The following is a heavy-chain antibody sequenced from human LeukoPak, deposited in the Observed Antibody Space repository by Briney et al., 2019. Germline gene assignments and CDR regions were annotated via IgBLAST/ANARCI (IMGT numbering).Heavy chain of an antibody. Sequence: GRSLRLSCAASGFTFSRYGMHWVRQAPGKGLEWVTAISYDGSNKYYADSVKGRFTISRDNSKNTLYVQMNSLRAEDTAVYYCAKEGYSTGYYSYYYMDVWGKGTTVTVSS. D-gene: IGHD6-13*01. CDR2: ISYDGSNK. V-gene: IGHV3-30*04. CDR1: GFTFSRYG. J-gene: IGHJ6*03. CDR3: AKEGYSTGYYSYYYMDV.